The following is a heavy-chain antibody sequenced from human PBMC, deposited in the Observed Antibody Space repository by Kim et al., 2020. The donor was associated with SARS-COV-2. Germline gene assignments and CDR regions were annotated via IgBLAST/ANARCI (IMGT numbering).Heavy chain of an antibody. Sequence: ASVKVSCKASGYTFTGYYMHWVRQAPGQGLEWMGRINPNSGGTNYAQKFQGRVTMTRDTSISTAYMELSRLRSDDTAVYYCARDFSGSGSYYSPGVLDYWGQGTLVTVSS. CDR1: GYTFTGYY. V-gene: IGHV1-2*06. CDR3: ARDFSGSGSYYSPGVLDY. D-gene: IGHD3-10*01. J-gene: IGHJ4*02. CDR2: INPNSGGT.